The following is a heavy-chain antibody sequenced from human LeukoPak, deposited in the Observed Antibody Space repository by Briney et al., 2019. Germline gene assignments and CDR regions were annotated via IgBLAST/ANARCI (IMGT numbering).Heavy chain of an antibody. CDR2: IYYSGST. CDR1: GGSISSSADY. J-gene: IGHJ4*02. D-gene: IGHD5-12*01. CDR3: ARHARSGYESRGLFDY. V-gene: IGHV4-39*01. Sequence: KPSETLSLTCTVSGGSISSSADYWGWIRQPPGKGLEWIGSIYYSGSTYQNPSLKSRVTLSVDTSKNQFSLKLTSVIAADTAVYYCARHARSGYESRGLFDYWGQGTLVTVSS.